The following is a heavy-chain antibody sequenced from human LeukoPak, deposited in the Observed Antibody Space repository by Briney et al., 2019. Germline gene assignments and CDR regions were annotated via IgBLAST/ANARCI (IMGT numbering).Heavy chain of an antibody. J-gene: IGHJ4*02. D-gene: IGHD6-13*01. Sequence: SETLSLTCTVSGGSISSYYWSWIRQPPGKGLEWIGYIYYSGSTNYNPSLKSRVTISVDTSKNQFSLKLSSVTAADTAVYYCAREGGIAAAGHPYYFDYWGQGTLVTVSS. CDR1: GGSISSYY. CDR2: IYYSGST. CDR3: AREGGIAAAGHPYYFDY. V-gene: IGHV4-59*01.